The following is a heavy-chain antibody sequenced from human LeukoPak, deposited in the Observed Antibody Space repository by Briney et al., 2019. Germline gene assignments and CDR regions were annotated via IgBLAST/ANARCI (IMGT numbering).Heavy chain of an antibody. CDR1: GGSISSSSYY. CDR3: ASSLRPYYFAY. J-gene: IGHJ4*02. CDR2: IYYSGST. D-gene: IGHD4-17*01. V-gene: IGHV4-61*01. Sequence: SETLSLTCTVSGGSISSSSYYWSWIRQPPGKGLEWIGYIYYSGSTNYNPSLKSRVTISVDTSKNQFSLKLSSVTAADTAVYYCASSLRPYYFAYWGQGTLVTVSS.